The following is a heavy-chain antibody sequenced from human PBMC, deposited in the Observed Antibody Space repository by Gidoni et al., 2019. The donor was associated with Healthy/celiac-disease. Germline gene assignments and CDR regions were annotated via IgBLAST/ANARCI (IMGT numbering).Heavy chain of an antibody. D-gene: IGHD3-16*01. V-gene: IGHV4-31*03. J-gene: IGHJ5*02. CDR1: GGSISSGGYY. Sequence: QVQLQESGPGLVKPSQTLSLPCTVSGGSISSGGYYWSWIRQHPGKGLEWIGYIYYSGSTYYNPSLKSRVTISVDTSKNQFSLKLSSVTAADTAVYYCARLKAVFGWFDPWGQGTLVTVSS. CDR3: ARLKAVFGWFDP. CDR2: IYYSGST.